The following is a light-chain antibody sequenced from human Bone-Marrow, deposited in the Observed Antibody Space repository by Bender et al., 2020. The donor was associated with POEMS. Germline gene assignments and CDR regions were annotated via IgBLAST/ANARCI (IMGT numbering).Light chain of an antibody. J-gene: IGLJ2*01. CDR3: FSYAASSTFI. CDR1: SSDVGYSSF. V-gene: IGLV2-23*02. CDR2: EDT. Sequence: QSALTQPASVSGSPGQSITISCTGISSDVGYSSFVSWYQHHPGKAPKLIIYEDTKRPSGVSDRFSGSKSGNTASLTISGLQAEDEADYYCFSYAASSTFIFGGGTKLTVL.